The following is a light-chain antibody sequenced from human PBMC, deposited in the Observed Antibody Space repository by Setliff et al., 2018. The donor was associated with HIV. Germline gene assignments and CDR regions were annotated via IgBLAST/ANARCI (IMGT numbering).Light chain of an antibody. CDR1: SDVGGYNY. J-gene: IGLJ1*01. V-gene: IGLV2-14*03. CDR2: DVA. Sequence: SDVGGYNYVSWYQQQRGKAPKLIIYDVAHRPSGVSHRFSAPKSGNTASLTISGLQAEDEADYFCSSYTASSTLYVFGTGTKVTVL. CDR3: SSYTASSTLYV.